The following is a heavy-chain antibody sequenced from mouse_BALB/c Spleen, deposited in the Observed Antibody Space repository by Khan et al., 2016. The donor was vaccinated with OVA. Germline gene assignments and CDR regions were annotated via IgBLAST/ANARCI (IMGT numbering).Heavy chain of an antibody. CDR2: INPSSGYN. Sequence: VQLQQSGAELARPGASVKMSCKASGYIFTSYMMHWVKQRPGQGLEWIGDINPSSGYNNYNQKFKDKVTLTADKSSSTAYMQISSLTSEDSAVYYGTRGGYCSFGYWGQGTLVTVSA. D-gene: IGHD1-1*01. CDR3: TRGGYCSFGY. CDR1: GYIFTSYM. V-gene: IGHV1-4*01. J-gene: IGHJ3*01.